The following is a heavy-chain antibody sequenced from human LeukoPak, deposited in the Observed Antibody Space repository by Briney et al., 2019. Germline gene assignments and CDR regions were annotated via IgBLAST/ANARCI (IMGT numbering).Heavy chain of an antibody. J-gene: IGHJ4*02. CDR3: ARDGPHDYGGKGLDY. V-gene: IGHV1-46*01. CDR1: GYTFTTYY. D-gene: IGHD4-17*01. CDR2: LNPSGGSP. Sequence: ASVTVSCKASGYTFTTYYVHWVRQAPGQGLEWMGILNPSGGSPSYAQKFQGRVTMTRDTSASTVYMELSSLRSEDTAVYYCARDGPHDYGGKGLDYWGQGTLVTVSS.